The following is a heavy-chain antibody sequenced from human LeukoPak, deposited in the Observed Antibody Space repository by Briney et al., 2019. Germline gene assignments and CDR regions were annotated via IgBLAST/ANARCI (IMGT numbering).Heavy chain of an antibody. CDR1: GFTFSSYW. V-gene: IGHV3-7*03. J-gene: IGHJ4*02. CDR3: AKENAGRTTGFDY. D-gene: IGHD1-1*01. Sequence: GGSLRLSCAASGFTFSSYWMSWVRQAPGKGLEWVANIKQDGSEKYYVDSVKGRFTISRDNSKSTLYLQMNSLRDDDTAIYYCAKENAGRTTGFDYWGQGTLVTVSS. CDR2: IKQDGSEK.